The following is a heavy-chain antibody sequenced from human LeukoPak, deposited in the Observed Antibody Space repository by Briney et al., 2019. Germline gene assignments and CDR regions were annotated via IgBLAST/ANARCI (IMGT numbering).Heavy chain of an antibody. CDR2: IYPGDSDT. J-gene: IGHJ6*02. CDR1: GYSFTSYW. CDR3: ARSKDHYYYDMDV. Sequence: GESLKISCKGSGYSFTSYWIGWVRQMPGKGLEWMGIIYPGDSDTRYSPSFQGQVTISADKSISTAYLQWSSLKASDTAMYYCARSKDHYYYDMDVWGQGTTVTVSS. V-gene: IGHV5-51*01.